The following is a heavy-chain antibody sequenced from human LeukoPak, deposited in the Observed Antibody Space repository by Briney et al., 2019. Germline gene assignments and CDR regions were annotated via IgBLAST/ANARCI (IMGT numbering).Heavy chain of an antibody. CDR2: ISYDGSNK. Sequence: GGPLRLSCAASGFTFSSYGMHWVRQAPGKGLEWVAVISYDGSNKYYADSVKGRFTISRDNSKNTLYLQMNSLRAEDTAVYYCARDLPLYCSGGSCLNPNFDYWGQGTLVTVSS. CDR1: GFTFSSYG. J-gene: IGHJ4*02. D-gene: IGHD2-15*01. CDR3: ARDLPLYCSGGSCLNPNFDY. V-gene: IGHV3-30*03.